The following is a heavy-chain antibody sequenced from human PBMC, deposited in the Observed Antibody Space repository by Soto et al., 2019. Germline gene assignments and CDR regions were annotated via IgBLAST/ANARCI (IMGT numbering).Heavy chain of an antibody. V-gene: IGHV5-10-1*01. CDR1: GYSFTSYW. D-gene: IGHD6-13*01. J-gene: IGHJ4*02. Sequence: PGESLKISCKGSGYSFTSYWISWVRQMPGKGLEWMGRIDPSDSYTNYSPSFQGHVTISADKSISTAYLRWSSLKASDTAMYYCARAIAAAGTKYYFDYWGQGTLVTVSS. CDR3: ARAIAAAGTKYYFDY. CDR2: IDPSDSYT.